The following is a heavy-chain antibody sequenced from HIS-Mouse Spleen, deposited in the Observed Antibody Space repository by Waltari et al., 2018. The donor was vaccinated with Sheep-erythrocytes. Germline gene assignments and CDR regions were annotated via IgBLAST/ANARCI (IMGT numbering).Heavy chain of an antibody. CDR2: LYYSGGT. J-gene: IGHJ4*02. CDR1: GGSISSSSYY. CDR3: ARLYYYDSSGYYFDY. V-gene: IGHV4-39*01. Sequence: QLQLQESGPGLVKPSETLSLTCTAAGGSISSSSYYWGWVRQPPGKGLEWIGSLYYSGGTYYNPSLKSRVTISVDTSKNQFSLKLSSVTAADTAVYYCARLYYYDSSGYYFDYWGQGTLVTVSS. D-gene: IGHD3-22*01.